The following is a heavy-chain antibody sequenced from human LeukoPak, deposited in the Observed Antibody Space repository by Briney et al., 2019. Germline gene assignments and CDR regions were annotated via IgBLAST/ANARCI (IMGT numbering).Heavy chain of an antibody. CDR1: GGSISTYY. D-gene: IGHD3-10*01. CDR2: IYYSGST. V-gene: IGHV4-59*01. J-gene: IGHJ5*02. CDR3: ARGSKYYGSGT. Sequence: SETLSLTCTVSGGSISTYYWSWLRQPPGKGLEWVGYIYYSGSTNYNPSRKSRVTISVDTSKNQFSLKLSSVTAADTAVYYCARGSKYYGSGTWGQGTLVTVSS.